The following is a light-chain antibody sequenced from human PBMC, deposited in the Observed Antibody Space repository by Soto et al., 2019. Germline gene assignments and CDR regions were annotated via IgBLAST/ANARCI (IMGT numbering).Light chain of an antibody. J-gene: IGLJ2*01. V-gene: IGLV2-8*01. Sequence: QSALTQPASVSGSPGQSITLSCTGTSSDVGGYDYVSWYQQHPGKAPKLMIYEVSKRPSGVPDRFSGSKSGNTASLTVSGLQAEDEADYYCSSYAGSNNLVFGGGTKVTVL. CDR3: SSYAGSNNLV. CDR1: SSDVGGYDY. CDR2: EVS.